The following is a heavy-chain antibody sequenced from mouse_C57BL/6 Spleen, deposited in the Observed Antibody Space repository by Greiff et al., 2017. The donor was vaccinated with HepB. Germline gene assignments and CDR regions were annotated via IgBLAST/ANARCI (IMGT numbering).Heavy chain of an antibody. V-gene: IGHV1-19*01. CDR2: INPYNGGT. CDR3: ARSHYYGSLYWYFDV. CDR1: GYTFTDYY. D-gene: IGHD1-1*01. Sequence: EVKLVESGPVLVKPGASVKMSCKASGYTFTDYYMNWVKQSHGKSLEWIGVINPYNGGTSYNQKFKGKATLTVDKSSSTAYMELNSLTSEDSAVYYCARSHYYGSLYWYFDVWGTGTTVTVSS. J-gene: IGHJ1*03.